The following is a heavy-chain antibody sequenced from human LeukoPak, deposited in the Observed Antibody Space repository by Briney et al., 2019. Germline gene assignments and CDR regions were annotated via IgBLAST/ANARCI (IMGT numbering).Heavy chain of an antibody. D-gene: IGHD4-17*01. CDR3: ARDKDNGDYSSAFDI. CDR1: GFTFSSYG. J-gene: IGHJ3*02. V-gene: IGHV3-30*03. CDR2: ISYDGSNK. Sequence: GGSLRLSCAASGFTFSSYGMHWVRQAPGKGLEWVAVISYDGSNKYYADSVKGRFTISRDNSKNTLYLQMNSLRAEDTAVYYCARDKDNGDYSSAFDIWGQGTMVTVSS.